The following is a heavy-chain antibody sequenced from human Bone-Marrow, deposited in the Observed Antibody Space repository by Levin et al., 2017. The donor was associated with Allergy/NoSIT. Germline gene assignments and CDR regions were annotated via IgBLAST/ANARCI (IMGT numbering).Heavy chain of an antibody. CDR1: GVSFSTYA. D-gene: IGHD2-2*01. J-gene: IGHJ6*02. Sequence: GGSLRLSCAASGVSFSTYAMSWVRQAPGKGLEWVSAISSSGGTTYYADPVKGRFTVSRDNSKNTLYLQMNSLRAEDTAIYYCAKYCVSTSCYPQFGLDVWGQGTTVTVSS. CDR3: AKYCVSTSCYPQFGLDV. V-gene: IGHV3-23*01. CDR2: ISSSGGTT.